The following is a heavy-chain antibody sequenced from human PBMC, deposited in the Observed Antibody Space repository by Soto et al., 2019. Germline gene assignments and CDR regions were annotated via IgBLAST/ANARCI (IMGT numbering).Heavy chain of an antibody. Sequence: QVQLVESGGGVVQPGRSLRLSCAASGFTFSSYGMHWVRQAPGKGLEWVAVISYDGSNKYYADSVKGRFTISRDNSKNTLYLQMNSLRAEDTAVYYCALPIPGTGELDYWGQGTLVTVSS. D-gene: IGHD1-20*01. V-gene: IGHV3-30*03. J-gene: IGHJ4*02. CDR3: ALPIPGTGELDY. CDR1: GFTFSSYG. CDR2: ISYDGSNK.